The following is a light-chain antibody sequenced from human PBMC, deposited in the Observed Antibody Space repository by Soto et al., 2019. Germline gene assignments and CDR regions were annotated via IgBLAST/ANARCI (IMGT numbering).Light chain of an antibody. J-gene: IGKJ3*01. CDR3: QQSYSVPS. V-gene: IGKV1-39*01. CDR2: SAS. Sequence: DIQLTQSPISLSASLGDRVTVTCRASENIDNYLNWYRQKPGEAPELLIYSASRLQRGVPGRFSGGGSGTDFSFTISGLQSDDFATYYCQQSYSVPSCGPGTRVDMK. CDR1: ENIDNY.